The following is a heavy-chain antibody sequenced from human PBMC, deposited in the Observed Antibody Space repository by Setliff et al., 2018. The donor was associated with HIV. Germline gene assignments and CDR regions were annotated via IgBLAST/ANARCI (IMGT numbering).Heavy chain of an antibody. D-gene: IGHD3-16*02. J-gene: IGHJ4*02. CDR1: GFTLRTHS. CDR3: ARASVGVWGSYPD. CDR2: ISSTGSLI. Sequence: GGSLRLSCAASGFTLRTHSMNWVRQAPGKGLEWVSYISSTGSLIFYADSVKGRFTISRDNAKNTLYLQMNSLRAEDTGVYYCARASVGVWGSYPDWGQGTLVTVSS. V-gene: IGHV3-48*04.